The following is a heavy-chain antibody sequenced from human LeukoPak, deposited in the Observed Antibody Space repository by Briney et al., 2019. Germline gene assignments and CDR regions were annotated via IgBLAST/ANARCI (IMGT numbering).Heavy chain of an antibody. D-gene: IGHD3-10*01. CDR2: IRSKAYGGTT. CDR3: TLYGPDTHYYGSQTYYNYPPGMSEAQGT. CDR1: GFTFGDYA. V-gene: IGHV3-49*03. Sequence: GGSLRLSCTASGFTFGDYAMSWFRQAPGKGLEWVGFIRSKAYGGTTEYAASVKARFTISRDDSKNIAYLQMNILKTEDTAVYYCTLYGPDTHYYGSQTYYNYPPGMSEAQGTGGQGTLVTVSS. J-gene: IGHJ4*02.